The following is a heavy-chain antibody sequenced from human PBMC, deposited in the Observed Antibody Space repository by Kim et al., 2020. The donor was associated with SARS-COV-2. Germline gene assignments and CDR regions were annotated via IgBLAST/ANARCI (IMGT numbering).Heavy chain of an antibody. Sequence: GGSLRLSCAASGFTFSSYGMHWVRQAPGKGLEWVAVISYDGSNKYYADSVKGRFTISRDNSKNTLYLQMNSLRAEDTAVYYCAKDAEYYDFWSGYHYFDYWGQGTLVTVSS. CDR2: ISYDGSNK. CDR1: GFTFSSYG. V-gene: IGHV3-30*18. CDR3: AKDAEYYDFWSGYHYFDY. J-gene: IGHJ4*02. D-gene: IGHD3-3*01.